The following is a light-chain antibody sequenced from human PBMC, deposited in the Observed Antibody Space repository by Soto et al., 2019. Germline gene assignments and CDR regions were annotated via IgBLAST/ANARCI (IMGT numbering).Light chain of an antibody. CDR1: QSVSSSY. Sequence: EIVLTQSPGTLSLSPGERATLSCRASQSVSSSYLAWYQQKAGQAPRLLIYGASSRAAGIPDRFSGSGSGTDSTLTVSRLEPEDFAVYYCQQYGTSPYTFGQGTKVEIK. V-gene: IGKV3-20*01. J-gene: IGKJ2*01. CDR2: GAS. CDR3: QQYGTSPYT.